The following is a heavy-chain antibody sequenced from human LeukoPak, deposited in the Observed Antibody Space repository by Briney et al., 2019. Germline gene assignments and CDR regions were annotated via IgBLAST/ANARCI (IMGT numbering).Heavy chain of an antibody. Sequence: GGSLRLSCAASGFTFSSYWMHWVRQAPGKGLVWVSRINSDGSSTSYADSVKGRFTISRDNAKNTLYLQMNSLRAEDTAVYYCARKGGGDFLSYYYYYMDVWGKGTTVTISS. J-gene: IGHJ6*03. D-gene: IGHD2-21*02. CDR1: GFTFSSYW. V-gene: IGHV3-74*01. CDR2: INSDGSST. CDR3: ARKGGGDFLSYYYYYMDV.